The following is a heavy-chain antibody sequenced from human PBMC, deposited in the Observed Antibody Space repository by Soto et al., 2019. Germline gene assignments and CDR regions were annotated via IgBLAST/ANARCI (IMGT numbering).Heavy chain of an antibody. CDR3: AKVGRNSSSWSYYYYYGMDV. V-gene: IGHV3-23*01. D-gene: IGHD6-13*01. Sequence: GGSLRLSCAASGFTFSSYAMSWVRQAPGKGLEWVSAISGSGGSTYYADSVKGRFTISRDNSKNTLYLQMNSLRAEDTAVYYCAKVGRNSSSWSYYYYYGMDVWGQGTTVTVSS. J-gene: IGHJ6*02. CDR1: GFTFSSYA. CDR2: ISGSGGST.